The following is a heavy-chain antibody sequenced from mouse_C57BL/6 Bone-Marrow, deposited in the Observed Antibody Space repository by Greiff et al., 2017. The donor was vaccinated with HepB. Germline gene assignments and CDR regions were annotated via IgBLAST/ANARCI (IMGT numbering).Heavy chain of an antibody. CDR1: GYTFTGYW. D-gene: IGHD1-1*01. CDR3: ARSSTVVATKYYFDY. J-gene: IGHJ2*01. Sequence: VKLMESGAELMKPGASVKLSCKATGYTFTGYWIEWVKQRPGHGLEWIGEILPGSGSTNYNEKFKGKATFTADTSSNTAYMQLSSLTTEDSAIYYCARSSTVVATKYYFDYWGQGTTLTVSS. V-gene: IGHV1-9*01. CDR2: ILPGSGST.